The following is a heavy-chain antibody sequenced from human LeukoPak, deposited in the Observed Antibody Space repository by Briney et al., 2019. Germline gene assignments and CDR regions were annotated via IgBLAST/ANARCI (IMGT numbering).Heavy chain of an antibody. V-gene: IGHV3-23*01. Sequence: GGSLRLSCAASGLTFSSYAMSWIRQAPGKGLEWVSAISGSGGSTYYADSVKGRFTISRDNSKNTLYLQMNSLRAEDTAVYYCAKDEYSSSYYFDYWGQGTLVTVSS. CDR3: AKDEYSSSYYFDY. D-gene: IGHD6-6*01. J-gene: IGHJ4*02. CDR2: ISGSGGST. CDR1: GLTFSSYA.